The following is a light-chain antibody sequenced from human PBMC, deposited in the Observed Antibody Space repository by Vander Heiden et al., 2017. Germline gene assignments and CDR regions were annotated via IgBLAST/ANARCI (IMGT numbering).Light chain of an antibody. CDR3: ISYAGSNNLV. V-gene: IGLV2-8*01. J-gene: IGLJ2*01. Sequence: QSALTQPPSASVSPGQSVTVSCTGTSSDVGGYKYVSWYQPHPGKAPKLMIYEVTKRPSGVPDRFSGSKSGNTASLTVSGLQAEDEADYYCISYAGSNNLVFGGGTKLTVL. CDR2: EVT. CDR1: SSDVGGYKY.